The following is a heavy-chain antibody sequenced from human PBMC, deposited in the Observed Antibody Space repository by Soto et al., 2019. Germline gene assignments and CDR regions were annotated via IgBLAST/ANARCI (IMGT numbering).Heavy chain of an antibody. D-gene: IGHD6-6*01. J-gene: IGHJ6*04. V-gene: IGHV4-39*01. CDR2: IYYSGST. CDR3: ARQIIAARLGYYYGMDV. Sequence: SETLSLTCTVSGGSISSISYYWGWIRQPPGKGLEWIGSIYYSGSTYYSPSLKSRVTISVDTSKNQFSLKLSSVTAADTAVYYCARQIIAARLGYYYGMDVWGKGTTVTVSS. CDR1: GGSISSISYY.